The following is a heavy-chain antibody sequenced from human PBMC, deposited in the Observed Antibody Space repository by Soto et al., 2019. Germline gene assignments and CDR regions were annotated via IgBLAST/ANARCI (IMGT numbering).Heavy chain of an antibody. CDR2: MFYSGST. CDR3: ARGLYTLLDY. V-gene: IGHV4-59*01. CDR1: GGSIGSYY. Sequence: QVQLQESGPGLVKPSETLSLTCTVSGGSIGSYYWSWIRQPPGKGLEWIGYMFYSGSTNCNPSLMSRVTISVDTSKNQFSLNLSSVTAADTAVYYCARGLYTLLDYWGQGTLVTVSS. J-gene: IGHJ4*02. D-gene: IGHD3-16*01.